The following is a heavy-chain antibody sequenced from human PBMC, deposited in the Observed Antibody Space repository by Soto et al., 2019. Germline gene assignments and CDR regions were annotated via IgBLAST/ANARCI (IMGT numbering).Heavy chain of an antibody. CDR1: GYTFTSYY. CDR3: ARDGGYSGSYGYYYYGMDV. V-gene: IGHV1-18*04. CDR2: ISAYNGNT. J-gene: IGHJ6*02. Sequence: GASVKVSCKASGYTFTSYYMHWVRQAPGQGLEWMGWISAYNGNTNYAQKLQGRVTMTTDTSTSTAYMELRSLRSDDTAVYYCARDGGYSGSYGYYYYGMDVWGQGTTVTVSS. D-gene: IGHD1-26*01.